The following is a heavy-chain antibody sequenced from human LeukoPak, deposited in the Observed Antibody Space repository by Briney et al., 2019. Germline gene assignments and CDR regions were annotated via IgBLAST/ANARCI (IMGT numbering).Heavy chain of an antibody. J-gene: IGHJ4*02. D-gene: IGHD2-15*01. CDR1: GFTFSDYY. Sequence: GGSLRLSCAASGFTFSDYYMSWIRQAPGKGLEWVSYISSSSSYTNHADSVKGRFTISRDNAKNSLYLQMNSLRAEDTAVYYCARSHCSGGSCPLDYWGQGTLVTVPS. CDR2: ISSSSSYT. V-gene: IGHV3-11*06. CDR3: ARSHCSGGSCPLDY.